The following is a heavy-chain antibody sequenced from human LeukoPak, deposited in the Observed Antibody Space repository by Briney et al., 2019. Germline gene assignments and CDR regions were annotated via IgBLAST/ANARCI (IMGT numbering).Heavy chain of an antibody. V-gene: IGHV3-23*01. CDR2: ISGSGGST. Sequence: GGSLRLSCAASGFTLSSYAMSWVRQAPGKGLEWVSAISGSGGSTYYADSVKGRFTISRDNSKNTLYLQMNSLRAEDTAVYYCAKAHFSGWYYFDYWGQGTLVTVSS. CDR1: GFTLSSYA. CDR3: AKAHFSGWYYFDY. D-gene: IGHD6-19*01. J-gene: IGHJ4*02.